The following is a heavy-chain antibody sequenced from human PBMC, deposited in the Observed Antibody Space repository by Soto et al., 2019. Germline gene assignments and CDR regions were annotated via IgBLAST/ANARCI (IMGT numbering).Heavy chain of an antibody. CDR3: ARDPQRRDGYNFDS. V-gene: IGHV3-11*01. CDR2: ITKGGGTT. D-gene: IGHD5-12*01. J-gene: IGHJ4*02. CDR1: GFIFTDYS. Sequence: QVQLVESGGGLVEPGGSLRLSCAASGFIFTDYSLSWIRQAPGKGLEWVSYITKGGGTTQHADSVKGRFTISRDNAKKVLFLHMNSLRAEDTAVYYCARDPQRRDGYNFDSWGRGTLVTVSS.